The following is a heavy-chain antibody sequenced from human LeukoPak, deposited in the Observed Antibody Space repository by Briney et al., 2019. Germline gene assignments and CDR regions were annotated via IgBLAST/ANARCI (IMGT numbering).Heavy chain of an antibody. D-gene: IGHD3-10*01. V-gene: IGHV3-48*01. Sequence: GGSLRLSCAASGFIFSRYSMNWVRQAPGKGLEWVSYISSSSSTIYYADSVKGRFTISRDNAKNSLYLQMNSLRAEDTSVYYCASSMVRGVTTFDYWGQGTLVTVSS. CDR2: ISSSSSTI. J-gene: IGHJ4*02. CDR3: ASSMVRGVTTFDY. CDR1: GFIFSRYS.